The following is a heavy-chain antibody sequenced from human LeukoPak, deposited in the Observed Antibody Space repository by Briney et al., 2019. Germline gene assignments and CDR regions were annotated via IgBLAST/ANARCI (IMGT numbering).Heavy chain of an antibody. V-gene: IGHV1-2*02. D-gene: IGHD6-13*01. CDR3: ARDLSFGQLVQSH. Sequence: ASVKVSCKASGYTFTGYYMHWVRQAPGQGLEWMGCINPNSGGTNYAQKFQGRVTMTRDTSISTAYMELSRLRSDDTAVYYCARDLSFGQLVQSHWGQGTLVTVSS. CDR2: INPNSGGT. J-gene: IGHJ4*02. CDR1: GYTFTGYY.